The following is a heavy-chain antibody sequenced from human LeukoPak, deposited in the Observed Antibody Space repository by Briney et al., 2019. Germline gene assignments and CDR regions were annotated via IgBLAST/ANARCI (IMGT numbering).Heavy chain of an antibody. J-gene: IGHJ5*02. CDR3: ARGHPGYSLS. CDR1: DTIRSHY. D-gene: IGHD6-13*01. CDR2: VFYSGST. V-gene: IGHV4-59*11. Sequence: SETLSLTCIVSDTIRSHYWNWIRQPPGKGLEWIGYVFYSGSTNYNPSLKSRVTISLDTSRNQFSLRLSSVTAADTAVYYCARGHPGYSLSWGQGTLATVSS.